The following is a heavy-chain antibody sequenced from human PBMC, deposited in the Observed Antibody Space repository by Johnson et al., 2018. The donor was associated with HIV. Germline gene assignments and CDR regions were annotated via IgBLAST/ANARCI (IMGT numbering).Heavy chain of an antibody. CDR3: AKDIEWELQNDAFDI. Sequence: VQLVESGGGLVQPGGSLRLSCAASGLTFRSSAMRWVRQAPGKGLEWVSSISWNSGSIGYADSVKGRFTISRDNAKNSLYLQMNSLRAEDTALYYCAKDIEWELQNDAFDIWGQGTMVTVSS. CDR1: GLTFRSSA. V-gene: IGHV3-9*01. J-gene: IGHJ3*02. D-gene: IGHD1-26*01. CDR2: ISWNSGSI.